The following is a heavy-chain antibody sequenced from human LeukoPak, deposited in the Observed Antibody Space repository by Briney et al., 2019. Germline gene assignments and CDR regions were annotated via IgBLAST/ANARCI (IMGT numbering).Heavy chain of an antibody. CDR1: GGSISSHY. Sequence: SETLSLTCTVSGGSISSHYWSWIRQPPGKGLEWIGYIYYSGSTYYNPSLKSRVTISVDTSKNQFSLKLSSVTAADTAVYYCARDHDYSSSSGYYYMDVWGKGTTVTVSS. J-gene: IGHJ6*03. V-gene: IGHV4-59*11. D-gene: IGHD6-6*01. CDR2: IYYSGST. CDR3: ARDHDYSSSSGYYYMDV.